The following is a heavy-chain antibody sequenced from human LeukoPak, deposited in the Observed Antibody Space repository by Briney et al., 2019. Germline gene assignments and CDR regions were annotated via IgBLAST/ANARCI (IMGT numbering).Heavy chain of an antibody. CDR1: GFTFSSYG. CDR3: ARIVTTWLDY. J-gene: IGHJ4*02. CDR2: IKHDGSEN. Sequence: GGSLRLSCAASGFTFSSYGMHWVRQAPGKGLEWVATIKHDGSENYYVDSVRGRFTISRDNAKNSLFLQVNSLRAEDTAMYYCARIVTTWLDYWGQGTLLTVSS. D-gene: IGHD2/OR15-2a*01. V-gene: IGHV3-7*01.